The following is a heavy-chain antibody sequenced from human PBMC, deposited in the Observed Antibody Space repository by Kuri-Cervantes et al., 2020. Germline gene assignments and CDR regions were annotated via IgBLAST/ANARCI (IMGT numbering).Heavy chain of an antibody. Sequence: GESLKISCLASGFTFSSYGMNWVRQAPGKGLEWVAVNWNDGSDKYSAESVKGRFTVSRDTFKNSLYLQMNSLRAEDTAVYYCARGGSSWSLYSWGQGTLVTVSS. J-gene: IGHJ4*02. D-gene: IGHD6-13*01. CDR3: ARGGSSWSLYS. V-gene: IGHV3-33*01. CDR1: GFTFSSYG. CDR2: NWNDGSDK.